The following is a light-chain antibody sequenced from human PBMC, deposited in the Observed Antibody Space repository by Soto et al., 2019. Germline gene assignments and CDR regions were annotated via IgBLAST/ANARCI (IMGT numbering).Light chain of an antibody. V-gene: IGLV2-14*01. Sequence: QSALTQPASVSGSPGQSITISCTGTSSDVGGYNYVSWCQQHPGKAPKFMIYDVSNRPSGVSNRFSGSKSGNTASLTISGLQAEDEADYCCSSYTTSNTRQIVFGTGTKLTVL. CDR3: SSYTTSNTRQIV. CDR2: DVS. J-gene: IGLJ1*01. CDR1: SSDVGGYNY.